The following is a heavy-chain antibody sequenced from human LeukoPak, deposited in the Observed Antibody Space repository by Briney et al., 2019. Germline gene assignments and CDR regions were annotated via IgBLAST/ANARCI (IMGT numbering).Heavy chain of an antibody. CDR3: ARFGLGKHIEVAGIPFDI. V-gene: IGHV1-18*01. J-gene: IGHJ3*02. CDR1: GNTFTSYA. D-gene: IGHD6-19*01. CDR2: ISAYDGNT. Sequence: ASVKVSCKASGNTFTSYAITWVRQAPGQGLEWMGWISAYDGNTNYAQKLQGRVTMTTDTSTSTAYMELRSLRSDDTALYYCARFGLGKHIEVAGIPFDIWGQGTMVTVSS.